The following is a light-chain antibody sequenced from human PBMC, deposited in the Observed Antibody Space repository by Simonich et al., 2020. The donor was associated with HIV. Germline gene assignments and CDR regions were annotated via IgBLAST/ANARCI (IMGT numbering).Light chain of an antibody. CDR2: GAA. CDR1: QSVSSN. V-gene: IGKV3-15*01. Sequence: EIVLTQSPATLSVSPWEIATLSGRASQSVSSNLACYQPNAGQAPRLRIYGAATRATCIPARCSGRWSGTEFTLTISSMQSEDFAVYYCQQYSKWSKTFGQGTKVEIK. CDR3: QQYSKWSKT. J-gene: IGKJ1*01.